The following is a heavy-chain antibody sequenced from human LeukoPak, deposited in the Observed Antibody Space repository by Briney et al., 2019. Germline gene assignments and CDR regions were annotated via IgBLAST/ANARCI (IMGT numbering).Heavy chain of an antibody. D-gene: IGHD3-3*01. CDR1: GVTLTSAW. Sequence: PGGSLRLSCAVSGVTLTSAWMSWVRQAPGKGLEWVGRIKGKTAAGAPDYAASVKGRFTISRDDSKNTLFLQMNSLKTEDTAVYYCLTGDYDFWSGFYSPNHYFDYWGQGTLVTVSS. CDR2: IKGKTAAGAP. CDR3: LTGDYDFWSGFYSPNHYFDY. J-gene: IGHJ4*02. V-gene: IGHV3-15*01.